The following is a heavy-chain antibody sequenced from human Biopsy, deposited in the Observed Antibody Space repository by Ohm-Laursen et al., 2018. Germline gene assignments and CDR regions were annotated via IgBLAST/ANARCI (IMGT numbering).Heavy chain of an antibody. J-gene: IGHJ5*02. CDR2: ISASDGSA. CDR1: GFPFANYA. CDR3: AKKGMPVTDNNWFDP. V-gene: IGHV3-23*01. D-gene: IGHD2-21*02. Sequence: SLRLSCTASGFPFANYAMNWVRQAPGEGLEWVSLISASDGSAYYADSVKGRFTVSRDNSKNTVFLQMNSLRPEDTAAYYCAKKGMPVTDNNWFDPWGQGTLVTVSS.